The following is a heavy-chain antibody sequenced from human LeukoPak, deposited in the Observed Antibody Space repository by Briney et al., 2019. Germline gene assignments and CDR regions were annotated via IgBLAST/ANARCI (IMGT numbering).Heavy chain of an antibody. Sequence: ASVKVSCKASGYTFTGYGIGWVRQAPGQGLECMGWISPHNGNTNYAQKFQGRVTMTTDTSTSTAYMELRGLTSDDTAVYYCARGCSSTTCYYMDVWGKGTTVTVSS. CDR3: ARGCSSTTCYYMDV. D-gene: IGHD2-2*01. CDR1: GYTFTGYG. V-gene: IGHV1-18*01. J-gene: IGHJ6*03. CDR2: ISPHNGNT.